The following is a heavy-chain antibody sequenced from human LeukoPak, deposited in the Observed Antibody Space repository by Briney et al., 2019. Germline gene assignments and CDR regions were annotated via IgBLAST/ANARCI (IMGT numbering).Heavy chain of an antibody. V-gene: IGHV3-13*01. CDR1: AFTFSSYD. Sequence: GGSLRLSCAASAFTFSSYDMHWVRQATGKGLEWVSAIGTAGDTYYPGSVKGRFTISRETAKNSLYLQMNSLRAGDTAVYYCARALRYDSSGPTDAFDIWGQGTMVTVSS. J-gene: IGHJ3*02. CDR2: IGTAGDT. CDR3: ARALRYDSSGPTDAFDI. D-gene: IGHD3-22*01.